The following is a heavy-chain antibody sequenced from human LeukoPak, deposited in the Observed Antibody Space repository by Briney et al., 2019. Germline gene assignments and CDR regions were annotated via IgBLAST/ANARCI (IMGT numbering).Heavy chain of an antibody. CDR2: ISGTGGTT. CDR3: AKTLTTVTISDAFDI. J-gene: IGHJ3*02. Sequence: GGSLRLSCAASGFTFSNYAMTWVRQVPGKGLEWVSGISGTGGTTNYADSVKGRFTISRDNSKNTLYLQMSSLRAEDMAVYYCAKTLTTVTISDAFDIWGQGTMVTVSS. CDR1: GFTFSNYA. V-gene: IGHV3-23*01. D-gene: IGHD4-17*01.